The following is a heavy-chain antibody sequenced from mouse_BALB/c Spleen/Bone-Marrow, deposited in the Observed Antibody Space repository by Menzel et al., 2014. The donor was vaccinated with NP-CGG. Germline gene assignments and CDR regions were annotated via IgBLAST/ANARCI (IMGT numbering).Heavy chain of an antibody. V-gene: IGHV1S81*02. CDR1: GYTFTSYY. Sequence: VKLVESGAELVKPGASVKLSCKASGYTFTSYYMYWVKQGPGQGLEWIGEINPSNGGTNFNEKFKSRATLTVDKSSSTEYMQLSSLTSEDSAVYYCTRGRTWDFDYWGQGTTLTVSS. J-gene: IGHJ2*01. CDR3: TRGRTWDFDY. D-gene: IGHD4-1*01. CDR2: INPSNGGT.